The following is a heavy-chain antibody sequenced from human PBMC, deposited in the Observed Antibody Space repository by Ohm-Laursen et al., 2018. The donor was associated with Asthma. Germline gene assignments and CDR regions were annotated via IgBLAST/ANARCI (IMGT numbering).Heavy chain of an antibody. CDR2: ISSSSSYI. D-gene: IGHD5-24*01. CDR3: ARGSLEGLQ. J-gene: IGHJ4*02. CDR1: GFTFSSYS. V-gene: IGHV3-21*01. Sequence: SLRLSCAASGFTFSSYSMNWVRQAPGKGLEWVSSISSSSSYIYYADSVKGRFTISRDDAQNTLYLQMNSLRADDTAVYYCARGSLEGLQWGQGTLVTVSS.